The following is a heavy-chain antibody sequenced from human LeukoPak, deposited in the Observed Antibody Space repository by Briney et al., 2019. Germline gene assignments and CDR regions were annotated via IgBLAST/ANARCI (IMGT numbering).Heavy chain of an antibody. CDR2: IYSSGNT. CDR3: ARGPDFVTRSGFDI. D-gene: IGHD3-3*01. V-gene: IGHV3-53*01. CDR1: GFTVSSNY. J-gene: IGHJ3*02. Sequence: PGGSLRLSCAASGFTVSSNYMSWVRQAPGKGLEWVSVIYSSGNTNYAESVKGRFTISRDNPKNTLYLQMNSLRAEDTAIYYCARGPDFVTRSGFDIWGQGTMVTVSS.